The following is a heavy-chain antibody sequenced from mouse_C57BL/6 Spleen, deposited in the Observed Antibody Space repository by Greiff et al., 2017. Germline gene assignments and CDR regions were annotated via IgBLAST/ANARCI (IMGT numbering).Heavy chain of an antibody. CDR2: ILPGSGST. CDR3: ARGEGNYYAMDY. D-gene: IGHD2-1*01. V-gene: IGHV1-9*01. J-gene: IGHJ4*01. Sequence: QVQLQQSGAELMKPGASVKLSCKATGYTFTGYWIEWVKQRPGHGLEWIGEILPGSGSTTYNEKFKGKATFTADTSSNTAYMQLSSLTTEDSAIYYCARGEGNYYAMDYWGQGTSVTVSS. CDR1: GYTFTGYW.